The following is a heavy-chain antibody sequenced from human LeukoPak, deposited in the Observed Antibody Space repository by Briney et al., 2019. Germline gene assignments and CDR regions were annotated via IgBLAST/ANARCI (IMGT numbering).Heavy chain of an antibody. V-gene: IGHV4-4*02. CDR1: GGSISSSNW. CDR3: ARHQIAAAVLGYYMDV. D-gene: IGHD6-13*01. CDR2: IYHSGST. Sequence: SGTLSLTCAVSGGSISSSNWWSWVRQPPGKGLEWIGEIYHSGSTNYNPSLKSRVTISVDTSKNQFSLKLSSVTAADTAVYYCARHQIAAAVLGYYMDVWGKGTTVTVSS. J-gene: IGHJ6*03.